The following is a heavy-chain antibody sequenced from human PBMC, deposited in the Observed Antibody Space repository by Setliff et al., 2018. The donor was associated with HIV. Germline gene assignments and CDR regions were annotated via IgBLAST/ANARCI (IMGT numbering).Heavy chain of an antibody. J-gene: IGHJ6*03. Sequence: PGGSLRLSCATSGFTFSSYEMNWVRQAPGKGLEWVSYISSGGHTVYHADSVKGRFTISRDNARNSLSLQMDGLTAEDTAVYYCARRVECGVDCYRYVYYYMDVWGTGTTVTAP. CDR1: GFTFSSYE. V-gene: IGHV3-48*03. D-gene: IGHD2-21*01. CDR2: ISSGGHTV. CDR3: ARRVECGVDCYRYVYYYMDV.